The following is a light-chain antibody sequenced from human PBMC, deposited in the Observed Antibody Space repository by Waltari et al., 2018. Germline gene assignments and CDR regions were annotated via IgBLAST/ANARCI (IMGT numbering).Light chain of an antibody. V-gene: IGLV2-14*03. Sequence: QSALTQPASVSGPPGKSITISCTGTTRDVGGYNYVSWYQQHPGKAPKLMIYDVSNRPSGVSNRFSGSKSGNTASLTISGLQAEDEADYYCSSYTSSSTLVFGTGTKVTVL. J-gene: IGLJ1*01. CDR1: TRDVGGYNY. CDR3: SSYTSSSTLV. CDR2: DVS.